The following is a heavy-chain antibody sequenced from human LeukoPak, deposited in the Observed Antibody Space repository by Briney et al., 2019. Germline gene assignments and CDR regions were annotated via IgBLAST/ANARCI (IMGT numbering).Heavy chain of an antibody. CDR2: IYYSGST. V-gene: IGHV4-31*11. Sequence: SETLSLTCAVYGGSFSGYYWSWIRQHPGKGLEWIGYIYYSGSTYYNPSLKSRVTISVDTSKNQFSLKLSSVTAADTAVYYCARLIVPAAIQGIYFYYYGMDVWGQGTTVTVSS. J-gene: IGHJ6*02. D-gene: IGHD2-2*02. CDR1: GGSFSGYY. CDR3: ARLIVPAAIQGIYFYYYGMDV.